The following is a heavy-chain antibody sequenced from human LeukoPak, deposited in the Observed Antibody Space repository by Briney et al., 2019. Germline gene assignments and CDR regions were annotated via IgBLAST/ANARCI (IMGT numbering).Heavy chain of an antibody. V-gene: IGHV3-7*04. CDR3: AKEYSSSWYETLAWYNWFDP. CDR2: IKQDGSET. D-gene: IGHD6-13*01. J-gene: IGHJ5*02. Sequence: TGGSLRLSCAASGFTFSNYWMSWVRQAPGKGLEWVANIKQDGSETHYVDSVRGRFTIPRDNAKSSLYLQMNSLRAEDTAVYYCAKEYSSSWYETLAWYNWFDPWGQGTLVTVSS. CDR1: GFTFSNYW.